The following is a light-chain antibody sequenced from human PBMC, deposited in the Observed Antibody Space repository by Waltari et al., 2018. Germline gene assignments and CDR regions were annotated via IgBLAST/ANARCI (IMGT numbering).Light chain of an antibody. V-gene: IGKV1D-13*01. CDR3: QQFYNFPRT. CDR1: QGIASA. CDR2: DGS. Sequence: AIQLTQSPSSLSASVGDRVTITCRASQGIASALAWYQQKPGKAPYLLIFDGSSLATGVPSRFSGTGAGTDFALTISSLQPEDFATYYCQQFYNFPRTFGPGTKVEIK. J-gene: IGKJ3*01.